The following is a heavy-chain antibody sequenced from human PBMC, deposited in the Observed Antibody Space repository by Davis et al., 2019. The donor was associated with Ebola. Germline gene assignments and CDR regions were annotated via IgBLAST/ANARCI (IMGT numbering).Heavy chain of an antibody. CDR3: ARVGLLWFGELLHPRYWYFDL. CDR1: GGSISSSSYY. CDR2: IYYSGST. J-gene: IGHJ2*01. Sequence: SETLSLTCTVSGGSISSSSYYWGWIRQPPGKGLEWIGSIYYSGSTYYNPSLKSRVTISVDTSKNQFSLKLSSVTAADTAVYYCARVGLLWFGELLHPRYWYFDLWGRGTLVTVSS. D-gene: IGHD3-10*01. V-gene: IGHV4-39*07.